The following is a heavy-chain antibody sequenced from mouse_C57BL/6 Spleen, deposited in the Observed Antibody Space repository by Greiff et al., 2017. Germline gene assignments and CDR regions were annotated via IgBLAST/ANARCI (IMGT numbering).Heavy chain of an antibody. CDR2: ISSGGSYT. Sequence: EVQVVESGGDLVKPGGSLKLSCAASGFTFSSYGMSWVRQTPDKRLEWVATISSGGSYTYYPDSVKGRFTISRDNAKSTLYLKMSSLKSEDTAMYYFARPTAQASDYGCWGQSTTLTVAS. D-gene: IGHD3-2*02. CDR3: ARPTAQASDYGC. V-gene: IGHV5-6*01. CDR1: GFTFSSYG. J-gene: IGHJ2*01.